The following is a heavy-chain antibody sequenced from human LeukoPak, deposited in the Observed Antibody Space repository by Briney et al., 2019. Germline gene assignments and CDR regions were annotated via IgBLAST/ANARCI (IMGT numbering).Heavy chain of an antibody. V-gene: IGHV1-8*01. D-gene: IGHD3-10*01. CDR3: ARRAMIRGRYYFDY. J-gene: IGHJ4*02. CDR1: GYTFTSYD. Sequence: ASVKVSCKASGYTFTSYDINWVRQATGQGLEWMGWMNPNSGNTGYAQKFQGRVTMTRNTSISTAYMELSSLRSEETAVYYWARRAMIRGRYYFDYWGQGTLVTVSS. CDR2: MNPNSGNT.